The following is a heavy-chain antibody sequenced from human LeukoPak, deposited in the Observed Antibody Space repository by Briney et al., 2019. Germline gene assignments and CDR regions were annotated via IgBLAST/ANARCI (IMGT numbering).Heavy chain of an antibody. CDR1: GGSFSGYY. CDR2: INHSGST. J-gene: IGHJ6*03. Sequence: SETLSLTCAVYGGSFSGYYWSWIRQPPGKGLEWIGEINHSGSTNYNPSLKSRVTISVDTSKNQFSLKLSSVTAADTAVYYCARVQWGFLEWFSYYYYYMDVWGKGTTVTVSS. V-gene: IGHV4-34*01. CDR3: ARVQWGFLEWFSYYYYYMDV. D-gene: IGHD3-3*01.